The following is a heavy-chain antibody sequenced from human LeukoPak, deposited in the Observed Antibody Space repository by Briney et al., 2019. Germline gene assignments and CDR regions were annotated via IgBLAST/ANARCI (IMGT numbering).Heavy chain of an antibody. CDR1: GGSISSYY. CDR2: IYYSGST. Sequence: SETLSLTCTVSGGSISSYYWSWIRQPPGKGLEWIGYIYYSGSTNYNPSLKSRVTISVDTSKNQFSLKLSSMTAADTAVYYCARLGYYYGMDVWGQGTTVTVSS. CDR3: ARLGYYYGMDV. J-gene: IGHJ6*02. V-gene: IGHV4-59*08.